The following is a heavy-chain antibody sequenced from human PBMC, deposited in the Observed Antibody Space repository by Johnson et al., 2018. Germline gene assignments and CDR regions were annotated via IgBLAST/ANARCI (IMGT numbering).Heavy chain of an antibody. V-gene: IGHV3-30*03. J-gene: IGHJ6*02. CDR1: GFTFSSYG. D-gene: IGHD3-3*01. Sequence: VPLVESGGGVVQPGRSLRLSCAASGFTFSSYGMHWVRQAPGKGLEWVAVISYDGSNKYYADSVTGRFTISRDNSKNTPYLQMNSLRAEDTAVYYCASEMGIIRANYYYYGMDVWGQGTTVTVSS. CDR3: ASEMGIIRANYYYYGMDV. CDR2: ISYDGSNK.